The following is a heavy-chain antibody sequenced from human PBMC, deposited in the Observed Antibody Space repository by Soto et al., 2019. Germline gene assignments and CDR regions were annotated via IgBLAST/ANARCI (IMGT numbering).Heavy chain of an antibody. Sequence: ASVKVACKASGYTFTTYGISWVRQAPGQGLEWMGWISAHNGNTNYAHKLQGRVTVTRDTSTSTVFMELSSLRSDDTAVYYCARGGHIAVVTASFDYWGQGTLVTVSS. CDR1: GYTFTTYG. CDR3: ARGGHIAVVTASFDY. D-gene: IGHD2-21*02. CDR2: ISAHNGNT. V-gene: IGHV1-18*01. J-gene: IGHJ4*02.